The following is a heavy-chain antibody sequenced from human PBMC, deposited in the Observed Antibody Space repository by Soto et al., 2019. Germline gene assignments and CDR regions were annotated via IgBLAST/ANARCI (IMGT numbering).Heavy chain of an antibody. CDR3: AAVLATTMTRCYYYCMDV. V-gene: IGHV1-58*01. J-gene: IGHJ6*01. Sequence: ASVKGSCKASGFTFTSSAVQWVRQARGQRLEWIGWIVVGSGNTNYAQKFQERVTITRDMSTSTAYMELSSLRSEDTAVYYCAAVLATTMTRCYYYCMDVRGQGPTVTVSS. D-gene: IGHD4-17*01. CDR1: GFTFTSSA. CDR2: IVVGSGNT.